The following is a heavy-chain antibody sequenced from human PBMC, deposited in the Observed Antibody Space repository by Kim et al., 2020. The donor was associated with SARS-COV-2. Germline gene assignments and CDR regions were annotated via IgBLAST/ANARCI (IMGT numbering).Heavy chain of an antibody. CDR2: ISYDGSNK. CDR1: GFTFSSYA. D-gene: IGHD3-10*01. J-gene: IGHJ4*02. Sequence: GGSLRLSCAASGFTFSSYAMHWVRQAPGKGLEWVAVISYDGSNKYYADSVKGRFTISRDNSKNTLYLQMNSLRAEDTAVYYCARVRLWFRELFHYFDYWGQGTLVTVSS. CDR3: ARVRLWFRELFHYFDY. V-gene: IGHV3-30-3*01.